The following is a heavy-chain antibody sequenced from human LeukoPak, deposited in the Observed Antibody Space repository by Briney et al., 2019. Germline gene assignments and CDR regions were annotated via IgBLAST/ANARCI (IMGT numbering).Heavy chain of an antibody. D-gene: IGHD3-10*01. CDR1: GASISSSNYY. V-gene: IGHV4-39*07. Sequence: SETLSLTCAVSGASISSSNYYWGWVRQSPGKGLEWIGNIYSSGNTYYNASLKSRVTMYIDTSKNQFSLKLSSVTAADTAVYYCARVWFGELSGWFDPWGQGTLVTVSS. CDR2: IYSSGNT. CDR3: ARVWFGELSGWFDP. J-gene: IGHJ5*02.